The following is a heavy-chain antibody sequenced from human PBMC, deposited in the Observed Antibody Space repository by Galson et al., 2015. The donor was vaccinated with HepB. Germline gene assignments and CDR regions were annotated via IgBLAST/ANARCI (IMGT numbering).Heavy chain of an antibody. CDR1: GFSFSNYG. CDR2: ISYDGSFR. Sequence: SLRLSCAASGFSFSNYGIHWVRQAPGKGLEWMEVISYDGSFRYYADSVKGRFTVSRDSSRSMLYLQMNSLRVEDTAVYYCAKGGTGQINMMINRTLGSDPWGQGTQVTVLS. CDR3: AKGGTGQINMMINRTLGSDP. J-gene: IGHJ5*02. V-gene: IGHV3-30*18. D-gene: IGHD3-16*01.